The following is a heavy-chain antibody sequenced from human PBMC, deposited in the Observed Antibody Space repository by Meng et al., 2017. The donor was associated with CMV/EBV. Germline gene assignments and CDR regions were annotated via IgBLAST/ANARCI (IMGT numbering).Heavy chain of an antibody. CDR3: ARSHSSSYYYYYYGMDV. J-gene: IGHJ6*02. V-gene: IGHV1-18*01. D-gene: IGHD6-6*01. CDR2: ISTYSGNT. Sequence: ASVKVSCKASGYTFSSYDISWVRQAPGQGLEWMGWISTYSGNTNYAQKLQGRVTMTTDTSTSTAYMEARSLRSDDTAVYYCARSHSSSYYYYYYGMDVWGQGTTVTVSS. CDR1: GYTFSSYD.